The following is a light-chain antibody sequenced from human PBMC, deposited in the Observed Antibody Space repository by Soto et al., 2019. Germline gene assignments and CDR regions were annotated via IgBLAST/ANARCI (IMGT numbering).Light chain of an antibody. V-gene: IGKV3-11*01. CDR1: QSVGAQ. CDR3: QQRNDWGS. CDR2: GAS. J-gene: IGKJ4*01. Sequence: EVVLTQYPATLSLSPGERATLSCRASQSVGAQFAWYQQKPGQSPRLLIYGASNRASGISARFSGSGSTTDFTLTIASLEPEESAVYYCQQRNDWGSFGGGKRVEIK.